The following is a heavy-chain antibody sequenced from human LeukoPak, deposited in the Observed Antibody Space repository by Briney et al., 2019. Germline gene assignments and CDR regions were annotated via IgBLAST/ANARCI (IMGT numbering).Heavy chain of an antibody. D-gene: IGHD2-21*02. CDR2: IDWDDDK. Sequence: CGPAQVKPTQTLTLTCTFSGFSLSTGGMRVSWIRQPQGKALEWLARIDWDDDKFSRPALKPRLTISKDNSKNPVVLTTTNMDPVDTATYYCARTPYCGGDCYVDYWGQGTLVTVSS. CDR1: GFSLSTGGMR. V-gene: IGHV2-70*04. J-gene: IGHJ4*02. CDR3: ARTPYCGGDCYVDY.